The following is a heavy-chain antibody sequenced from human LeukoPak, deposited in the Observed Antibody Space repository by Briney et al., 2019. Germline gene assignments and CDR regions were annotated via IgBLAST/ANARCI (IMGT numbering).Heavy chain of an antibody. Sequence: GRSLRLSCAASGFTFSSYGMHWVRQAPGKGLEWVALIWYDGTKKYYGDSVKGRFTISRDNSNNTLYLQMNSLRADDTAVYFCARDGNYYFDYWGQGILVTVSS. CDR3: ARDGNYYFDY. J-gene: IGHJ4*02. V-gene: IGHV3-33*01. CDR2: IWYDGTKK. D-gene: IGHD1-7*01. CDR1: GFTFSSYG.